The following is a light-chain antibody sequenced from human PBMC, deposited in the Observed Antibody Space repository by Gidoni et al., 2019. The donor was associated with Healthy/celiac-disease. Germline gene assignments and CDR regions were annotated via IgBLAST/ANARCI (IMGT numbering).Light chain of an antibody. CDR2: DAS. CDR1: QDISNY. V-gene: IGKV1-33*01. Sequence: DIQMTQSPSSLSASVGDRVTITCQASQDISNYLNWYQQKPGKPPKLLIYDASNLETGVQSRFSGSGSGTDFTFTISSLQPEDIATYYCQQYDNLPPLTFGGGTKVEIK. J-gene: IGKJ4*01. CDR3: QQYDNLPPLT.